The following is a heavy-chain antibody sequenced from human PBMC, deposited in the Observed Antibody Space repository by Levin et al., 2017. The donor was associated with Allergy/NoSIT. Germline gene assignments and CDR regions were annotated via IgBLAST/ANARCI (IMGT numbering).Heavy chain of an antibody. CDR3: ARFLSSTVTTFFYYYYGMDV. CDR2: INTNTGNP. V-gene: IGHV7-4-1*02. CDR1: GYTFTSYA. D-gene: IGHD4-17*01. Sequence: GESLKISCKASGYTFTSYAMNWVRQAPGQGLEWMGWINTNTGNPTYAQGFTGRFVFSLDTSVSTAYLQISSLKAEDTAVYYCARFLSSTVTTFFYYYYGMDVWGQGTTVTVSS. J-gene: IGHJ6*02.